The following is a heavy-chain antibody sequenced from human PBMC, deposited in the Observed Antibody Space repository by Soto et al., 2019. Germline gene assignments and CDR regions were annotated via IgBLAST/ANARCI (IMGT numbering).Heavy chain of an antibody. CDR2: ISAYNGNT. CDR3: AREGQWLANYYYYYYMNV. CDR1: GYTFTSYG. V-gene: IGHV1-18*01. Sequence: ASVKVSCKASGYTFTSYGISWVRQAPGQGLEWMGWISAYNGNTNYAQKLQGRVTMTTDTSTSTAYMELRSLRSDDTAVYYCAREGQWLANYYYYYYMNVWGQVTTVTVAS. J-gene: IGHJ6*02. D-gene: IGHD6-19*01.